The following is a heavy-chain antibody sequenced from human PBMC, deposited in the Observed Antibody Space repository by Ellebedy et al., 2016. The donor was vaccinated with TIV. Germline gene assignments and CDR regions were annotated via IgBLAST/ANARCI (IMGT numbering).Heavy chain of an antibody. CDR2: IDYTNIT. CDR1: GGSISSYY. CDR3: ARHSNVWWFDY. J-gene: IGHJ4*02. V-gene: IGHV4-59*08. Sequence: MPSETLSLTCTVSGGSISSYYWSWIRQAPGKGLEWMGYIDYTNITNYNPSLKSRVTISLDTSENHFSLKLSSVTAADTALYYSARHSNVWWFDYWGQGALVTVSS. D-gene: IGHD2-21*01.